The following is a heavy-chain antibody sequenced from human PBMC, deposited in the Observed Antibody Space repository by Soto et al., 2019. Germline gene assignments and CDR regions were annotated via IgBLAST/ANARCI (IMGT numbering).Heavy chain of an antibody. CDR1: GYTLTELS. D-gene: IGHD3-22*01. Sequence: RASVKVSCKVSGYTLTELSMHWVRQAPGKGLEWMGGFDPEDGETIYAQKFQGRVTMTEDTSTDTAYMELSSLRSEDTAVYYCATDLYDSSGYHLDYWGQGTLVTVSS. V-gene: IGHV1-24*01. CDR2: FDPEDGET. CDR3: ATDLYDSSGYHLDY. J-gene: IGHJ4*02.